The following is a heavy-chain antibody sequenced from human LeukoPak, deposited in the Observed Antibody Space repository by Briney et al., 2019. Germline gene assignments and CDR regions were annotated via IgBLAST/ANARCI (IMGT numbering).Heavy chain of an antibody. CDR1: GFTFSSYW. Sequence: GGSLRLSCAASGFTFSSYWMHWVRQAPGKGLEWVANIKQDGSEKYYADSVKGRFTISRDIAKNSLYLQMNSLRAEDTAVYYCVRESRRYQLPGLNDYYYMDVWGKGTTVTVSS. CDR3: VRESRRYQLPGLNDYYYMDV. J-gene: IGHJ6*03. V-gene: IGHV3-7*01. D-gene: IGHD2-2*01. CDR2: IKQDGSEK.